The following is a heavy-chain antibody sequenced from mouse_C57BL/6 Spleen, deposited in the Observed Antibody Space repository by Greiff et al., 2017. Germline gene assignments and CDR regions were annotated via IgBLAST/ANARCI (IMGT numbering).Heavy chain of an antibody. CDR3: GRWKALYAKEY. V-gene: IGHV1-7*01. CDR2: INPSSGYT. J-gene: IGHJ4*01. D-gene: IGHD3-2*02. Sequence: ESGAELAKPGASVKLSCKASGYTFTSYWMHWVKQRPGQGLEWIGYINPSSGYTKYNQKFKDKATLAADKSSSAAYMPLSSLKYEDSAVYDCGRWKALYAKEYWGKGTSVTVSS. CDR1: GYTFTSYW.